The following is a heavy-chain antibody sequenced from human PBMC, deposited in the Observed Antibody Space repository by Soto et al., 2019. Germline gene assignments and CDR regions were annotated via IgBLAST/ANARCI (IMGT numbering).Heavy chain of an antibody. Sequence: QVQLVQSGAEVKKPGASVKVSCKASGYTFTSYDINWVRQATGQGLEWMGWMNPNSGNTGYAQKFQGRVTMTRNTSKSTAYKELSSRRSEDTAVYYCARGRITMFHPPPHPNNCFDPLGQGTLVTVSS. V-gene: IGHV1-8*01. J-gene: IGHJ5*02. D-gene: IGHD3-10*02. CDR1: GYTFTSYD. CDR2: MNPNSGNT. CDR3: ARGRITMFHPPPHPNNCFDP.